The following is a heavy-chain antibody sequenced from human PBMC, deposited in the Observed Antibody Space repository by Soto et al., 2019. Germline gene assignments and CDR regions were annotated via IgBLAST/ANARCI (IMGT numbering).Heavy chain of an antibody. V-gene: IGHV3-21*01. D-gene: IGHD1-26*01. CDR3: ARGPAPPTSRSPYYFDY. J-gene: IGHJ4*02. Sequence: PGGSLGLSCAASGFTFSSYSMNWVRQAPGKGLEWVSSISSSSSYIYYADSVKGRFTISRDNAKNSLYLQMNSLRAEDTAVYYYARGPAPPTSRSPYYFDYWGQGTLVTVSS. CDR2: ISSSSSYI. CDR1: GFTFSSYS.